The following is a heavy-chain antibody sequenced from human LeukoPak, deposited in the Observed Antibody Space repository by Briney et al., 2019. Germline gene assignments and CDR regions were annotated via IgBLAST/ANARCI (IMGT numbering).Heavy chain of an antibody. CDR3: ARDQKVSDFWSGYYNWYFDL. D-gene: IGHD3-3*01. Sequence: SETLSLTCTVSGGSISSYYWSWIRQPPGKGLEWIGYIYYSGSTNYNPSLKSQVTISVDTSKNQFSLKLSSVIAADTAVYYCARDQKVSDFWSGYYNWYFDLWGRGTLVTVSS. V-gene: IGHV4-59*01. J-gene: IGHJ2*01. CDR1: GGSISSYY. CDR2: IYYSGST.